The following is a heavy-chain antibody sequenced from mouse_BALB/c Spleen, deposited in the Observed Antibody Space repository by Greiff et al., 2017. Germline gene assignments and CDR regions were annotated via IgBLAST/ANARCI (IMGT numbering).Heavy chain of an antibody. CDR3: ARSGDYDKIYYYAMDY. CDR1: GFTFSSFG. D-gene: IGHD2-4*01. J-gene: IGHJ4*01. V-gene: IGHV5-17*02. CDR2: ISSGSSTI. Sequence: EVKLVESGGGLVQPGGSRKLSCAASGFTFSSFGMHWVRQAPEKGLEWVAYISSGSSTIYYADTVKGRFTISRDNPKHTLFLQMTSLRSEDTAMYYCARSGDYDKIYYYAMDYWGQGTSVTVSS.